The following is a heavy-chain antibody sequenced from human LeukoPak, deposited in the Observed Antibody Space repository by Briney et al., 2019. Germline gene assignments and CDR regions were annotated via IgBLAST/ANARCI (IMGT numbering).Heavy chain of an antibody. CDR3: AKDSITIFGVVIHFDY. J-gene: IGHJ4*02. CDR1: GFTFDDYA. CDR2: ISWNSGSI. V-gene: IGHV3-9*01. Sequence: PGGSLRLSCAASGFTFDDYAMHWVRQAPGKGLEWASGISWNSGSIGYADSVKGRFTISRDNAKNSLYLQMNSLRAEDTALYYCAKDSITIFGVVIHFDYWGQGTLVTVSS. D-gene: IGHD3-3*01.